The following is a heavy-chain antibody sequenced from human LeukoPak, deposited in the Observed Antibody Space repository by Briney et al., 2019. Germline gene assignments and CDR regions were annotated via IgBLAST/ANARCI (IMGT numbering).Heavy chain of an antibody. CDR3: ARVGYGYSSSHFDY. Sequence: SETLSLTCAVYGGSFSGYYWSWIRQPPGKGLEWIGEINHSGSTNYNPSLKSRVTISVDTSKNQFSLKLSSVTAADTAVYYCARVGYGYSSSHFDYWGQGTLVTVSS. CDR1: GGSFSGYY. J-gene: IGHJ4*02. CDR2: INHSGST. V-gene: IGHV4-34*01. D-gene: IGHD6-6*01.